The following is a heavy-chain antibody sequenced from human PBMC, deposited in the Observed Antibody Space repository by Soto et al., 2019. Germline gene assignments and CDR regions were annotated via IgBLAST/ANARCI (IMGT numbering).Heavy chain of an antibody. Sequence: QVHLQQWGAGLLKPSETLSLTCAVYGGSFSGYYWSWIRQPPGKGLAWIGEINHSGSTNYNPSLEGRITISVDTSKNQFSLKLSSVTAADTAVYYCASPYYDFWSGPPWGTQKYYFDFWGQGTLVTVSS. CDR1: GGSFSGYY. CDR2: INHSGST. D-gene: IGHD3-3*01. CDR3: ASPYYDFWSGPPWGTQKYYFDF. V-gene: IGHV4-34*01. J-gene: IGHJ4*02.